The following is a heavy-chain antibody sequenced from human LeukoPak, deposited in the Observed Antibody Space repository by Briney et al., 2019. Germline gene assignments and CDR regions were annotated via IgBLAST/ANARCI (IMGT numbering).Heavy chain of an antibody. CDR2: IYYSGST. J-gene: IGHJ6*02. CDR1: GGSISSYY. CDR3: VRDATYYYDSSGYRYGMDV. D-gene: IGHD3-22*01. Sequence: PSETLSLTCTVSGGSISSYYWSWIRQPPGKGLEWIGYIYYSGSTNYNPSLKSRVTISVDTSKNQFSLKLSSVTAADTAVYYCVRDATYYYDSSGYRYGMDVWGQGTTVTVSS. V-gene: IGHV4-59*01.